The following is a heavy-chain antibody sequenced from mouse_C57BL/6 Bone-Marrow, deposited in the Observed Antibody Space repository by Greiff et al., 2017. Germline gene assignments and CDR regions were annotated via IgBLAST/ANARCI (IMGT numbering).Heavy chain of an antibody. D-gene: IGHD4-1*02. CDR1: GFSLTSYG. CDR2: IWSGGST. CDR3: ARNNWDEDWFAY. V-gene: IGHV2-2*01. J-gene: IGHJ3*01. Sequence: QVQLKESGPGLVQPSQSLSITCTVSGFSLTSYGVHWVRQSPGKGLEWLGVIWSGGSTDYNAAFISRLSISKDNSKSQVFFKMNSLQADDTAIYCCARNNWDEDWFAYWGQGTLVTVSA.